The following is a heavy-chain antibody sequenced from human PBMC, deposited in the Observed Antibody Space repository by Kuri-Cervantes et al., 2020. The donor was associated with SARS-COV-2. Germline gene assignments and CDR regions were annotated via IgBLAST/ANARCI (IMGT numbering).Heavy chain of an antibody. CDR3: AGVAKSGWNANNWFDP. D-gene: IGHD1-1*01. Sequence: GSLRLSCAASGFTVSSNYMSWVRQAPGKGLEWVSVIYSGGSTYYADSVKGRFTISRDNSKNTLYLQMNSLRAEDTAVYYCAGVAKSGWNANNWFDPWGQGTLVTVSS. V-gene: IGHV3-66*01. CDR1: GFTVSSNY. J-gene: IGHJ5*02. CDR2: IYSGGST.